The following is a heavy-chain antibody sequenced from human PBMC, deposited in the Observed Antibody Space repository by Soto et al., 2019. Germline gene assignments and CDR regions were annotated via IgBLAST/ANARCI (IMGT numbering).Heavy chain of an antibody. J-gene: IGHJ4*02. Sequence: QVQLLLSGPGLVKPSQTLSLTCAISGDSVSSNSAAWNWIRQSPSRGLEWLGRAYYRSKWYIDYAEPVRSRVTINPGTSKNRWSLQLDSVTPEDRAIYFCARAGHVVSSTLGFFEYWGPGTLVTVSS. CDR1: GDSVSSNSAA. D-gene: IGHD2-15*01. CDR3: ARAGHVVSSTLGFFEY. V-gene: IGHV6-1*01. CDR2: AYYRSKWYI.